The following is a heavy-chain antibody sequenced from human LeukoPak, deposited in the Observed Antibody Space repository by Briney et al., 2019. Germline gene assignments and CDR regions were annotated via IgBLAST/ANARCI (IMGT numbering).Heavy chain of an antibody. CDR1: GFTFTSSA. CDR3: AAGTRQLLHYYYYMDV. Sequence: SVKVSCKASGFTFTSSAVQWVRQARGQRLEWIGWIVVGSGNTNYAQKFQERVTITRDMSTSTAYMELSSLRSEDTAVYYCAAGTRQLLHYYYYMDVWGKGTMVTVSS. V-gene: IGHV1-58*01. J-gene: IGHJ6*03. CDR2: IVVGSGNT. D-gene: IGHD2-2*01.